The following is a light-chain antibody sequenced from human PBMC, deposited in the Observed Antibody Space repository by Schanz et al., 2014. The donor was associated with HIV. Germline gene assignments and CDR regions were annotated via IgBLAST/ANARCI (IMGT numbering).Light chain of an antibody. Sequence: EIVMTQSPATLSVSPGERATLSCGASQRLSSSYLAWYQQKSGQAPRLLIYGASRRASGIPDRFSGSGSGTDFTLTISRLEPEDFAVYFCQYFGNSGGTFGGGTKVDIQ. J-gene: IGKJ4*01. CDR1: QRLSSSY. V-gene: IGKV3-20*01. CDR2: GAS. CDR3: QYFGNSGGT.